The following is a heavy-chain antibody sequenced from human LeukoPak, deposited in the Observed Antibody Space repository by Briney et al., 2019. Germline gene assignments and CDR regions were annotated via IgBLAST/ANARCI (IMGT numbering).Heavy chain of an antibody. CDR2: IYPGDSDT. CDR3: ARRVDSYWFFDY. Sequence: GESLKISCKGSGYLFSGYWIGWVRQMPGKGLEWMGIIYPGDSDTRYIPSFQGQVTISADKSINTAYLQWSSLKASDTAMYYCARRVDSYWFFDYWGQGTLVTVSS. J-gene: IGHJ4*02. CDR1: GYLFSGYW. V-gene: IGHV5-51*01. D-gene: IGHD1-26*01.